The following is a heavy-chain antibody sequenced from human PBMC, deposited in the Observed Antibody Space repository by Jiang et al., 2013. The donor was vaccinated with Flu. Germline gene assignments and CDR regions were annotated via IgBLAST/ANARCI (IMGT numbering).Heavy chain of an antibody. V-gene: IGHV1-3*01. CDR3: ARDNYYDSSGYYYHYFDY. CDR2: INAGNGNT. J-gene: IGHJ4*02. CDR1: GYTFTSYA. Sequence: GAEVKKPGASVKVSCKASGYTFTSYAMHWVRQAPGQRLEWMGWINAGNGNTKYSQKFQGRVTITRDTSASTAYMELSSLRSEDTAVYYCARDNYYDSSGYYYHYFDYWGQGTLVTVSS. D-gene: IGHD3-22*01.